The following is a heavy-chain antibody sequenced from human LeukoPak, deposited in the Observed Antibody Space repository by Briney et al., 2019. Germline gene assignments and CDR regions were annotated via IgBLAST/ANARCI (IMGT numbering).Heavy chain of an antibody. D-gene: IGHD6-6*01. J-gene: IGHJ6*02. V-gene: IGHV1-69*13. CDR3: ARGAAYSSSSNYYYYGMDV. Sequence: SVKVSCKTSGGTFSSYAISWVRQAPGQGLEWMGGIIPIFGTANYAQKFQGRVTITADESTSTAYMELSSLRSEDTAVYYCARGAAYSSSSNYYYYGMDVWGQGTTVTVSS. CDR2: IIPIFGTA. CDR1: GGTFSSYA.